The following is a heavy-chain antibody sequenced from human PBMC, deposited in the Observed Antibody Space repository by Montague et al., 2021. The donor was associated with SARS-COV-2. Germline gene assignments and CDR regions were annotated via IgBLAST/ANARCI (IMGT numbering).Heavy chain of an antibody. D-gene: IGHD4-17*01. CDR2: VYYSGYT. V-gene: IGHV4-39*01. CDR1: GDSVSSSDHY. CDR3: ARRRLREDYFDF. Sequence: SETPSLTCTVSGDSVSSSDHYWGWIRQPPGKGLEWLGIVYYSGYTYYNPSVKGRATVSIDASKNQFSLKLNSLTATDTAIYHCARRRLREDYFDFWGQGTLLTVSS. J-gene: IGHJ4*02.